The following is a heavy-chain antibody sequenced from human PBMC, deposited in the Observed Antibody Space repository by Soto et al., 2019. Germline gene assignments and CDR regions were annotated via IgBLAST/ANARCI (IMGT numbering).Heavy chain of an antibody. Sequence: EVQLVESGGGLVLPGGSLRLSCAASGFSFNNYWISWVRQAPGKGLAWVANIKEDGSEKYFVDSVKGRFTISRDNSKNSLYLQMNNLSADDTAVYYCARGAGDNWGQGTLVTVSS. CDR3: ARGAGDN. CDR1: GFSFNNYW. J-gene: IGHJ4*02. V-gene: IGHV3-7*03. CDR2: IKEDGSEK.